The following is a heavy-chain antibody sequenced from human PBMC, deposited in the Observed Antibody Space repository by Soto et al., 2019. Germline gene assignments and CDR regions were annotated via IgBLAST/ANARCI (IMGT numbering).Heavy chain of an antibody. Sequence: GGSLRLSCAASGFTFSDYYMSWIRQAPGKGLEWVSYISSSGSTIYYADSVKGRFTISRDNAKNSLYLQMNSLRAEDTAVYYCARATGGGYDWDPYYYYMDVWGKGTTVTVSS. CDR2: ISSSGSTI. J-gene: IGHJ6*03. D-gene: IGHD5-12*01. CDR1: GFTFSDYY. CDR3: ARATGGGYDWDPYYYYMDV. V-gene: IGHV3-11*01.